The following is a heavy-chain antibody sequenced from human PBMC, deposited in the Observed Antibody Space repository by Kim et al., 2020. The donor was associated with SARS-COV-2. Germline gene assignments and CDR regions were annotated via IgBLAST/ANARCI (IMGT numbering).Heavy chain of an antibody. V-gene: IGHV1-18*01. J-gene: IGHJ4*02. CDR2: ISAYNGNT. D-gene: IGHD3-22*01. CDR1: GYTFTSYG. CDR3: ARDRPAYYYDSSGYYYVVAFDY. Sequence: ASVKVSCKASGYTFTSYGISWVRQAPGQGLEWMGWISAYNGNTNYAQKLQGRVTMTTDTSTSTAYMEMRSLRSDDTAVYYCARDRPAYYYDSSGYYYVVAFDYWGQGTLVTVSS.